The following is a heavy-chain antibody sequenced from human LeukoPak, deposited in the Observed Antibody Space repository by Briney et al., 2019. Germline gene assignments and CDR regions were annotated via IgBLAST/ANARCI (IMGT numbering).Heavy chain of an antibody. D-gene: IGHD3-9*01. V-gene: IGHV1-2*02. CDR2: INPNSGGT. Sequence: ASVKVSCKASGYTFTGYYMHWVRQAPGQGLEWMGWINPNSGGTNYAQKFQGRVTMTRDMSISTAYMELSRLRSDDTAVYYCARGPYYDILTGYYEWKSFDYWGQGTLVTVSS. CDR3: ARGPYYDILTGYYEWKSFDY. CDR1: GYTFTGYY. J-gene: IGHJ4*02.